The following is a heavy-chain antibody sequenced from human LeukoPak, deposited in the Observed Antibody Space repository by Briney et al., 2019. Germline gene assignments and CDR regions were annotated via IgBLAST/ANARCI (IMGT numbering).Heavy chain of an antibody. CDR1: GFTFSSYS. CDR3: SSEMRDYYASGAYAYPFEY. CDR2: ISSNNRYI. Sequence: PGGSLRLSCAASGFTFSSYSMNWVRQAPGKGLEWVSSISSNNRYIYYADSVKGRFTISRDNAKNSLYLQMNSLRAEDTAMYYCSSEMRDYYASGAYAYPFEYWGQGTRVAVSS. V-gene: IGHV3-21*01. J-gene: IGHJ4*02. D-gene: IGHD3-10*01.